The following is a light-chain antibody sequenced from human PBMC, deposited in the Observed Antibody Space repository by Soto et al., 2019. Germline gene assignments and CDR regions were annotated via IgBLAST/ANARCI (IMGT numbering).Light chain of an antibody. Sequence: DIQMTQSPSSLSASVGDRVTITCRASQSITNYLNWYQQKPGKAPKVLIYAASSLQSGVPSRFSGSGSGPDFTLTISSLQPEDIATYYCQQSYTVPLTFGGGTRVEIK. CDR2: AAS. CDR3: QQSYTVPLT. J-gene: IGKJ4*01. V-gene: IGKV1-39*01. CDR1: QSITNY.